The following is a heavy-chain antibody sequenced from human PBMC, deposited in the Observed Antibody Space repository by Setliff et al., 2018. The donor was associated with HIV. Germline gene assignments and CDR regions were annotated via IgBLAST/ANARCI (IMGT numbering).Heavy chain of an antibody. CDR1: GFTFTDYW. CDR3: ARGRQWLVHDAFDI. CDR2: IYPGDSDT. D-gene: IGHD6-19*01. V-gene: IGHV5-51*01. J-gene: IGHJ3*02. Sequence: GESLKISCKASGFTFTDYWIGWVRQMPGRGLEWMGIIYPGDSDTRYSPSFRGQVTISADKSITTAYLQLNSLRASDTAMYYCARGRQWLVHDAFDIWGQGTMVTVSS.